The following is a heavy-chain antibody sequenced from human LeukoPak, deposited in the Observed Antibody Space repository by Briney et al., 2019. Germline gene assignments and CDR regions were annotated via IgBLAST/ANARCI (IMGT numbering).Heavy chain of an antibody. CDR3: ARVVPADNFGMDV. Sequence: SETLSLTCAVYGGSFSGYYWNWIRQPPGKGLEWIGEINHSGSTNYNPSLKSRVTISADTSKNQFSLKLNSVTAADTAVYYCARVVPADNFGMDVWGQGTTVTVSS. D-gene: IGHD2-2*01. J-gene: IGHJ6*02. CDR1: GGSFSGYY. V-gene: IGHV4-34*01. CDR2: INHSGST.